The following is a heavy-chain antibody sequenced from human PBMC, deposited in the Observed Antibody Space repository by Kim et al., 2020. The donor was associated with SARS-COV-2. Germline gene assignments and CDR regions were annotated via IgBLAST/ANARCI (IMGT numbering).Heavy chain of an antibody. CDR1: GGSFSGYY. CDR2: INHSGST. Sequence: SETLSLTCAVYGGSFSGYYWSWIRQPPGKGLEWIGEINHSGSTNYNPSLKSRVTISVDTSKNQFSLKLSSVTAADTAVYYCAREGAYPLRSGAGVWVDPWGQGTLVTVSS. CDR3: AREGAYPLRSGAGVWVDP. D-gene: IGHD6-25*01. J-gene: IGHJ5*02. V-gene: IGHV4-34*01.